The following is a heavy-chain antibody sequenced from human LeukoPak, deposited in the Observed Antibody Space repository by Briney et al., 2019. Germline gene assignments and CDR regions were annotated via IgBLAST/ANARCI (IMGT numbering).Heavy chain of an antibody. CDR3: ARDFSARYTIDY. CDR2: IFYDGSNK. V-gene: IGHV3-30*04. J-gene: IGHJ4*02. CDR1: GFAFNEYN. D-gene: IGHD5-18*01. Sequence: GGFLRLSCAASGFAFNEYNMHWVRQAPGKGLEWVTFIFYDGSNKKEADSVKGRFSISRDNSKNTVYLQMNSLRPEDTAVYYCARDFSARYTIDYWGQGTLVTVSS.